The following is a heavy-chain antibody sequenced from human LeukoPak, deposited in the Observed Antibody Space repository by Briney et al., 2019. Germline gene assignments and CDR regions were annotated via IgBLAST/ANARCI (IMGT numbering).Heavy chain of an antibody. Sequence: PGGSLRLSCAASGFSFSSYSIHWVRQAPGKGLEWVAVISSDGNSKNFALSVKGRFAISRDNSKNSLYLQMNSLRAEDTAVYYCARENPVYYDFWSGYHGWFDPWGQGTLVTVSS. CDR3: ARENPVYYDFWSGYHGWFDP. CDR2: ISSDGNSK. V-gene: IGHV3-30*09. D-gene: IGHD3-3*01. J-gene: IGHJ5*02. CDR1: GFSFSSYS.